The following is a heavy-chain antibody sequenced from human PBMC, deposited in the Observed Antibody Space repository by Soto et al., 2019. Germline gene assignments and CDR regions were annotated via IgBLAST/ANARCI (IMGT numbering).Heavy chain of an antibody. V-gene: IGHV4-4*02. CDR1: SGSISSSNW. D-gene: IGHD6-13*01. J-gene: IGHJ5*02. CDR3: ARDRGAAAEPGWFDP. CDR2: IYHSGST. Sequence: SETLSLTCAVSSGSISSSNWWSWVRQPPGKGLEWIGEIYHSGSTNYNPSLKSRVTISVDKSKNQFSLKLSSVTAADTAVYYCARDRGAAAEPGWFDPWGREPWSPSPQ.